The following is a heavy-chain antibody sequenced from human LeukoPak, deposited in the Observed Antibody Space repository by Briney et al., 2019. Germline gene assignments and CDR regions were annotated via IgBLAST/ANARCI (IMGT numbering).Heavy chain of an antibody. D-gene: IGHD3-22*01. J-gene: IGHJ4*02. CDR1: GFTFSGSA. V-gene: IGHV3-73*01. CDR3: TRPEYYYDSSGYRD. Sequence: GGSLRLSCAASGFTFSGSAMHWVRQASGKGLEWVGRIRSKANSYATAYAASVKGRFTISRDDSKNTAYLQMNSLKTEDTAVYYCTRPEYYYDSSGYRDWGQGTLVTVSS. CDR2: IRSKANSYAT.